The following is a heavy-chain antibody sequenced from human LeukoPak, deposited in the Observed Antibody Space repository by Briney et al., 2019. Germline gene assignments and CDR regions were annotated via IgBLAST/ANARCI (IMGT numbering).Heavy chain of an antibody. CDR2: IYHSGST. CDR3: ARLITMVRGLEDWFDP. CDR1: GGSISSSNW. V-gene: IGHV4-4*02. Sequence: SETLSLTCAVSGGSISSSNWWSWVRQPPGKGLEWIGEIYHSGSTNYNPSLNSRVTISVDKSKNQFSLKLSSETAADTAVYYCARLITMVRGLEDWFDPWGQGSLVTVSS. J-gene: IGHJ5*02. D-gene: IGHD3-10*01.